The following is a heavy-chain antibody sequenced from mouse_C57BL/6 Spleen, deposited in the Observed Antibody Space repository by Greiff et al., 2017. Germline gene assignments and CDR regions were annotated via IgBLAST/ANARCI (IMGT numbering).Heavy chain of an antibody. Sequence: EVKLVESGAELVKPGASVKLSCTASGFNINDYYMHWVKQRTGQGLEWIGRIDPEDGETKYAPKFQGKATLTADKSSNTAYLQLSSLTSDDTAVYYCASGTAETWGQGTLVTVSA. J-gene: IGHJ3*01. V-gene: IGHV14-2*01. CDR2: IDPEDGET. CDR3: ASGTAET. D-gene: IGHD3-3*01. CDR1: GFNINDYY.